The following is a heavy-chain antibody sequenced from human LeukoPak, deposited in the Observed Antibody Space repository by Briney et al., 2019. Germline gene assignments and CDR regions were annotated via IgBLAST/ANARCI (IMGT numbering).Heavy chain of an antibody. CDR2: IYYSGST. CDR1: GFTFSSYA. Sequence: GSLRLSCAASGFTFSSYAMSWIRQPPGKGLEWIGYIYYSGSTYYNPSLKSRVTISVDTSKNQFSLKLSSVTAADTAVYYCARGREYQLPLLFDYWGQGTLVTVSS. V-gene: IGHV4-59*01. J-gene: IGHJ4*02. CDR3: ARGREYQLPLLFDY. D-gene: IGHD2-2*01.